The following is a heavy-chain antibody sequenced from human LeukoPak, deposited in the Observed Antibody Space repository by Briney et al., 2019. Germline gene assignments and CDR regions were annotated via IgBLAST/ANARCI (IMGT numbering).Heavy chain of an antibody. CDR3: ARDRSKVTAYDDALDI. CDR1: DGSFSAYY. CDR2: ISDIGSTQ. Sequence: LSLTCAVYDGSFSAYYCSWVRQPPGKGLEWVSYISDIGSTQHYADSVKGRFTISRDNAENSLYLQMNSLTAEDTALYYCARDRSKVTAYDDALDIWGQGTMVIVSS. V-gene: IGHV3-11*04. D-gene: IGHD2-21*02. J-gene: IGHJ3*02.